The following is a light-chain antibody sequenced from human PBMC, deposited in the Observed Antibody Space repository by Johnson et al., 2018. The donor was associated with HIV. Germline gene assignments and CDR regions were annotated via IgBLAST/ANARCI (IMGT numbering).Light chain of an antibody. CDR3: GTGDSSRGEGV. J-gene: IGLJ1*01. CDR1: SSNIGNNY. CDR2: ANN. Sequence: QSLLTQPPSVSAAPGQKVTISCSGSSSNIGNNYVSWYQQLPGTAPKLLFFANNNRPSGIPNRFPASRSATSATLAITVPQTGDEAVYYCGTGDSSRGEGVFGTGTKVTVL. V-gene: IGLV1-51*01.